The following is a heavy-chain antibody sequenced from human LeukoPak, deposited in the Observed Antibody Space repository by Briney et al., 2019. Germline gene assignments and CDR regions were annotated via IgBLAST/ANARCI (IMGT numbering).Heavy chain of an antibody. J-gene: IGHJ4*02. CDR3: AREIPGRIAADC. CDR2: IGGRGDGI. Sequence: GGSLRLSCAASGFTFSDYSMNWVRQAPGKGLEWISYIGGRGDGISYADSVKGRSIVSRDNAKNSLFLQMNRLRGEDTAIYFCAREIPGRIAADCWGQGTLVTVSS. V-gene: IGHV3-48*01. D-gene: IGHD2-15*01. CDR1: GFTFSDYS.